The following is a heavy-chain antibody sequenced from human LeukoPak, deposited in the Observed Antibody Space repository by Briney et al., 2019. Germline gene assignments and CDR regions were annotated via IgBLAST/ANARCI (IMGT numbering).Heavy chain of an antibody. D-gene: IGHD3-10*01. CDR3: ARGVRGAFDI. CDR1: GFTFSSYA. V-gene: IGHV3-30-3*01. J-gene: IGHJ3*02. CDR2: ISYDGSNK. Sequence: GGSLRLSCAASGFTFSSYAMHWVRQAPGKGLEWVAVISYDGSNKYYADSVKGRSTISRDNSKNTLYLQMNSLRAEDTAVYYCARGVRGAFDIWGQGTMVTVSS.